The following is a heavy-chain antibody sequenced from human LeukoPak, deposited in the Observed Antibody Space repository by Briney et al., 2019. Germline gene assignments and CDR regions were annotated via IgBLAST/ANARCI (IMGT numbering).Heavy chain of an antibody. CDR1: GFTFSSYW. J-gene: IGHJ4*02. CDR2: IKQDGSEK. Sequence: GGSLRLSCAASGFTFSSYWMSWVRQAPGKGLEWVANIKQDGSEKYYVDSVKGRFTISRDNAKNSLYLQLNSLRAEDTAVYYCAGCAGNSCYFDYWGQGTLVIVSS. CDR3: AGCAGNSCYFDY. D-gene: IGHD1-1*01. V-gene: IGHV3-7*01.